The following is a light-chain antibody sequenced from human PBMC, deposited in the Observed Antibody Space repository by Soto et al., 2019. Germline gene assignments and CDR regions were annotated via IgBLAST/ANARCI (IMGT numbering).Light chain of an antibody. J-gene: IGKJ4*01. V-gene: IGKV1-5*01. Sequence: GDRVTITCRASQSISSWLAWYQQKPGKAPKLLIYDASSLESGVPSRFSGSGSGTEFTLTISSLQPDDFATYYCQPYNNWPLTFGGGPKVDIK. CDR3: QPYNNWPLT. CDR1: QSISSW. CDR2: DAS.